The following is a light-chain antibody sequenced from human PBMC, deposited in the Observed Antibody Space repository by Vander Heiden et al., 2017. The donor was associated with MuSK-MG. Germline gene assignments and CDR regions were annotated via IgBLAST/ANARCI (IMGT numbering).Light chain of an antibody. Sequence: DIQMTQSPSSLSASVGDRVTIACRASQSISSYLNWYQQKPGKAPNLLIYAASSLQSGVPSRFSGSGSGTDFTLTISSLQREDFATYYCQQSYITPQTFGGGTKVEIK. J-gene: IGKJ4*01. CDR2: AAS. V-gene: IGKV1-39*01. CDR3: QQSYITPQT. CDR1: QSISSY.